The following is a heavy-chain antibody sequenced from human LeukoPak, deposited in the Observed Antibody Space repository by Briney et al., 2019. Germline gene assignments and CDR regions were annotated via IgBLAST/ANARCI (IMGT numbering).Heavy chain of an antibody. CDR3: ARVLTYYDILTGYSTYYFDY. D-gene: IGHD3-9*01. CDR1: GYTFTSYY. V-gene: IGHV1-46*01. CDR2: INPSGGST. Sequence: GASVTVSRKASGYTFTSYYMHWVRQAPGQGLEWMGIINPSGGSTIYAQKFQGRVTMTRDTSTSTVYMEPSSLRSEDTAVYYCARVLTYYDILTGYSTYYFDYWGQGTLVTVSS. J-gene: IGHJ4*02.